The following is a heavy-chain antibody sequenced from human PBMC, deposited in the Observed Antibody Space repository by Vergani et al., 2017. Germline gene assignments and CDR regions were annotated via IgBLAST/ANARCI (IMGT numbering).Heavy chain of an antibody. V-gene: IGHV3-23*01. D-gene: IGHD5-12*01. CDR2: ISGSGGST. CDR1: GFTFNHYA. Sequence: EVQLLESGGDLVQPWGSLRLSCAASGFTFNHYAMNWVRQAPGKGLEWVSGISGSGGSTYYAGSVKGRFTISRDSSKNTLYLQMNSLSAGDTAVYYCAKANPRNSGYDYLYYYHAMDVWGQGTTVTVSS. J-gene: IGHJ6*02. CDR3: AKANPRNSGYDYLYYYHAMDV.